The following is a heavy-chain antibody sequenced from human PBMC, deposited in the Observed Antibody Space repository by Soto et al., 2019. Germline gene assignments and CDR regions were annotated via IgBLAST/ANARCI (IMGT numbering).Heavy chain of an antibody. CDR2: ISNSGST. Sequence: SETLSLTCTVSGVSMNNYYWSWIRPPPGKGLEWIGHISNSGSTNYIPSLKRRVTISVDTSRNQVSLQLRSVTTADTAVYFCARVAVYYDFWSGYAGYYKWFDPWGQGTLVTVSS. J-gene: IGHJ5*02. CDR3: ARVAVYYDFWSGYAGYYKWFDP. D-gene: IGHD3-3*01. CDR1: GVSMNNYY. V-gene: IGHV4-59*01.